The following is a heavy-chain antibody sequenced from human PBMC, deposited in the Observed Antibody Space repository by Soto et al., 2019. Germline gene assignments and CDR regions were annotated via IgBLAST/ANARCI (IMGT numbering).Heavy chain of an antibody. CDR2: ISTYNANT. J-gene: IGHJ4*02. V-gene: IGHV1-18*01. CDR1: GYTFTSYA. D-gene: IGHD3-22*01. Sequence: ASVKVACKASGYTFTSYAMHWVRQAPGQRLEWMGWISTYNANTNYAQKLQDRVTMTTDTSTSTAYMELRSLRSDDTAVYYCAKGDYYDSRLYVYWGQGTLVTVSS. CDR3: AKGDYYDSRLYVY.